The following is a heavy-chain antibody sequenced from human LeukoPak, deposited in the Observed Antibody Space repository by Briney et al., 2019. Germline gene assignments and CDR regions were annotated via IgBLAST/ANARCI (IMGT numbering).Heavy chain of an antibody. V-gene: IGHV3-23*01. CDR1: GFTFSSYA. Sequence: GGSLRLSCAASGFTFSSYAMSWVRQAPGKGLEWVSAISGSGGSTYYADSVKGRFTISRDNSKNTLYLQMNSLRAEDTAVYYSAKDLWIAVAGTFDYWGQGTLVTVSS. D-gene: IGHD6-19*01. CDR2: ISGSGGST. J-gene: IGHJ4*02. CDR3: AKDLWIAVAGTFDY.